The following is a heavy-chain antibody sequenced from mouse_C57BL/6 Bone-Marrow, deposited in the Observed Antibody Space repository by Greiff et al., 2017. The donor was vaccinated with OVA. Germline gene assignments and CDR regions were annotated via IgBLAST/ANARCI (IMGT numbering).Heavy chain of an antibody. CDR3: ARSLLFIPDY. J-gene: IGHJ2*01. CDR2: IYPGSGST. V-gene: IGHV1-55*01. D-gene: IGHD1-1*01. Sequence: QVQLQQPGAELVKPGASVKMSCKASGYTFTSYWITWVKQGPGQGLEWIGDIYPGSGSTNYNEKFKSKATLTVDKSSSTAYMQLSSLTSYDSAVDYCARSLLFIPDYWGQGTTLTVSS. CDR1: GYTFTSYW.